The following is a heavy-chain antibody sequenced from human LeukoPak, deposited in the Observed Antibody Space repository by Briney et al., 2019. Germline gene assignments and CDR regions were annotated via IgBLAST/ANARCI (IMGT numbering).Heavy chain of an antibody. D-gene: IGHD6-19*01. CDR2: ISYDGSNK. V-gene: IGHV3-30-3*01. CDR3: ARVRIAVAGTVDY. Sequence: GGSLRLSCAASGFTFSSYAMHWVRQAPGKGLEWVAVISYDGSNKYYADSVKGRFTISRDNAKNSLYLQMNSLRAEDTAVYYCARVRIAVAGTVDYWGQGTLVTVSS. J-gene: IGHJ4*02. CDR1: GFTFSSYA.